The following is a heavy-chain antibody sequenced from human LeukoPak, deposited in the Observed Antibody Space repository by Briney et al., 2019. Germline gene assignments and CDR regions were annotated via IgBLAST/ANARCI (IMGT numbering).Heavy chain of an antibody. CDR2: IYYSGST. J-gene: IGHJ4*02. V-gene: IGHV4-59*06. CDR1: GGSISSYY. Sequence: SETLSLTCTVSGGSISSYYWSWIRLPPGKGLEWIGYIYYSGSTYYNPSLKSRVTISLDTSKNQFSLNLNSVTAADTAVYYCARDRGSYSLDYWGQGTLVTVSS. CDR3: ARDRGSYSLDY. D-gene: IGHD1-26*01.